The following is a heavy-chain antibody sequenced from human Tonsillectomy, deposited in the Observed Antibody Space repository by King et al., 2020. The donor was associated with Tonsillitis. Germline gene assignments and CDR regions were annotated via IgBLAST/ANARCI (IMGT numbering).Heavy chain of an antibody. CDR1: GGSMRTYY. Sequence: QLQESGPGLIKPSETLSLTCIVSGGSMRTYYWNWIRQSPRKGLEWIGYIDSTGSAKYNPSLKSRVTISIDASEKQFSLRLRSVTAADTAMYYCARDTAPLFYYHNTVYTFDSWGKGTVVTVSP. CDR2: IDSTGSA. J-gene: IGHJ3*02. V-gene: IGHV4-59*01. CDR3: ARDTAPLFYYHNTVYTFDS. D-gene: IGHD3-22*01.